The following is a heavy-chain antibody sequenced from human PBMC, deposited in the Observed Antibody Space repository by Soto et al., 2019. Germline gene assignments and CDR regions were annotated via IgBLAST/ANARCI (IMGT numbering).Heavy chain of an antibody. CDR2: ISNSAIP. CDR1: GDSVTSVNYF. J-gene: IGHJ4*02. CDR3: ARGTGNSYYAYRFDT. V-gene: IGHV4-61*01. D-gene: IGHD2-21*01. Sequence: PSETLSLTCAVSGDSVTSVNYFWTWIRQPPGGGLKWIGYISNSAIPKYHPSLKSRVAMSQDTSKNKFSLNLHSVTAADTAVYFCARGTGNSYYAYRFDTWGQGALVTVSS.